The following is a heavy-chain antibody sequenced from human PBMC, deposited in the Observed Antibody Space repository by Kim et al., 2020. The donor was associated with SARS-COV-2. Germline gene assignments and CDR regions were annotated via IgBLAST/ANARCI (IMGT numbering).Heavy chain of an antibody. CDR2: ISSSSSYI. J-gene: IGHJ6*02. D-gene: IGHD2-21*01. CDR3: ARDGPAYCGGDCRRNYYGMDV. CDR1: GFTFSSYS. V-gene: IGHV3-21*01. Sequence: GGSLRLSCAASGFTFSSYSMNWVRQAPGKGLEWVSSISSSSSYIYYADSVKGRFTISRDNAKNSLYLQMNSLRAEDTAVYYCARDGPAYCGGDCRRNYYGMDVWGQGTTVTVSS.